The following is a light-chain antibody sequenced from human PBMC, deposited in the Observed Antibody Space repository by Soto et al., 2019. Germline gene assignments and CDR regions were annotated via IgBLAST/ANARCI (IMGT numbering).Light chain of an antibody. J-gene: IGLJ1*01. V-gene: IGLV2-14*01. CDR2: EVS. CDR3: RSYTSSSSYV. Sequence: RTLPASVHGSPGQSIPIACTGTIRAVGGYNYVSWYQQHPGKAPKLMIYEVSNRPSGVSNRFSGSKSGNTASLTISGLQAEDEADYCCRSYTSSSSYVFGTGTKVTVL. CDR1: IRAVGGYNY.